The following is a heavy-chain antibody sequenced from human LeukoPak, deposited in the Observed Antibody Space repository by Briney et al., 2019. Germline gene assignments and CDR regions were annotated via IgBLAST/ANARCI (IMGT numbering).Heavy chain of an antibody. D-gene: IGHD6-13*01. CDR1: GGSFSGYY. V-gene: IGHV4-34*01. Sequence: PSETLSLTCAVYGGSFSGYYWSWIRQPPGKGLEWIGEINHSGSTNYNPSLKSRVTISVDTSKNQFSLKLSSVTAAGTAVYYCAIGYSSSLNWFDPWGQGTLVTVSS. CDR3: AIGYSSSLNWFDP. J-gene: IGHJ5*02. CDR2: INHSGST.